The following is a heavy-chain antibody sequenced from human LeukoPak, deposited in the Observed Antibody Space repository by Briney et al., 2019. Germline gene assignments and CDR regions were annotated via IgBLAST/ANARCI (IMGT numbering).Heavy chain of an antibody. D-gene: IGHD1-26*01. CDR2: INTDGRIT. V-gene: IGHV3-64*02. Sequence: PGGSLGLSCVASGFSFRNYAIHWVRQAPGKGLEYVSVINTDGRITYYADSVKGRFTISRDNSKNTVYLQMGSLRGEDTAVYYCAARGSYYLIDDAFDIWGQGTMVTVSS. CDR3: AARGSYYLIDDAFDI. CDR1: GFSFRNYA. J-gene: IGHJ3*02.